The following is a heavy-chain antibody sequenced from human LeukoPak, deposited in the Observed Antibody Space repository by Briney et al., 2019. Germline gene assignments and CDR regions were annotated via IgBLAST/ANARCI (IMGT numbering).Heavy chain of an antibody. CDR1: GFTFDDYA. J-gene: IGHJ4*02. Sequence: GGSLRLSCAAPGFTFDDYAMHWVRQAPGKGLEWVSGISWNSGSIGYADSVKGRFTISRDNAKNSLYLQMNSLRAEDTALYYCAKVGGSGWRTEVPFDYWGQGTLVTVSS. CDR2: ISWNSGSI. D-gene: IGHD6-19*01. V-gene: IGHV3-9*01. CDR3: AKVGGSGWRTEVPFDY.